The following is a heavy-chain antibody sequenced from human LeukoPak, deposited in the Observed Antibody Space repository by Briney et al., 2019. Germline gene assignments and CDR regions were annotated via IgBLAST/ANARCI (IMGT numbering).Heavy chain of an antibody. J-gene: IGHJ6*02. V-gene: IGHV4-4*07. CDR3: ARFRSDYDSNPSYYYYYGLDV. CDR2: IYTSGST. CDR1: GGLISSNY. Sequence: SKNLSLTCNVPGGLISSNYLSWIQQHTGKGLEWIGRIYTSGSTNYNPSLKSRVTMSVDTSKSQFSLKLSSVTAADTAVYYCARFRSDYDSNPSYYYYYGLDVWGQGTTVAVSS. D-gene: IGHD3-16*01.